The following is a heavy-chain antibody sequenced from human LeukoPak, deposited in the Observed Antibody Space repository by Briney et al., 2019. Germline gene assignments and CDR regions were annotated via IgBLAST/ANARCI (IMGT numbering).Heavy chain of an antibody. V-gene: IGHV5-51*01. CDR1: GFNFLSYW. CDR2: IYPGDSDT. Sequence: GESLKISCQGSGFNFLSYWIAWVRQMRGKGLEWMAIIYPGDSDTRYTPSFEGRVSISVDQCIPTAYLQWSSLKASDTAIYYRARQASLAARITYWGQGTQVTVAS. J-gene: IGHJ4*02. D-gene: IGHD6-6*01. CDR3: ARQASLAARITY.